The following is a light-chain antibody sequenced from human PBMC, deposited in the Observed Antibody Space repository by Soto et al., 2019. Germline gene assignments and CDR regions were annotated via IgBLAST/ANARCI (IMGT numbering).Light chain of an antibody. V-gene: IGLV2-14*01. CDR2: DVS. CDR1: SSDVGGYNY. Sequence: QSALTQPASVSGSPGQSITISCTGTSSDVGGYNYVSWYQLHPGKAPKLMIYDVSNRPSGISNRFSGSKSGNTASLTISGLQAEDEADYYCTSYTTSRAVVFGGGTTVTVL. J-gene: IGLJ2*01. CDR3: TSYTTSRAVV.